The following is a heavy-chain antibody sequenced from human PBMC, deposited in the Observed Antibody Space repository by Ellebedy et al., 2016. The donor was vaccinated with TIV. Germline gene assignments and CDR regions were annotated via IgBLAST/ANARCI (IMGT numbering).Heavy chain of an antibody. J-gene: IGHJ4*02. CDR2: IYYSGST. CDR3: PRLYGGGYKHFDY. V-gene: IGHV4-39*01. Sequence: MPSETLSLTCTVSGGSISSSSYFWGWIRQPPGKGLEWIATIYYSGSTYYNPSLKSRVTISVDTSSSQFSLNLSSVTAADTAAYYCPRLYGGGYKHFDYWGQGTLVTVSS. CDR1: GGSISSSSYF. D-gene: IGHD4-23*01.